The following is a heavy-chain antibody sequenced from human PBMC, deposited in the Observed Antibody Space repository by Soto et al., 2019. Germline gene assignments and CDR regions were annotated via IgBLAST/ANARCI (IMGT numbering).Heavy chain of an antibody. CDR1: GFTFSSYA. D-gene: IGHD5-12*01. CDR2: ISGSGGST. J-gene: IGHJ4*02. Sequence: GGSLRLSCAASGFTFSSYAMSWVRQAPGKGLEWVSAISGSGGSTYYADSVKGRITISRDNSKNTLYLQMNSLRAEDTAVYYCAKAHRGYDYLDYFDYWGQGTLVTVSS. V-gene: IGHV3-23*01. CDR3: AKAHRGYDYLDYFDY.